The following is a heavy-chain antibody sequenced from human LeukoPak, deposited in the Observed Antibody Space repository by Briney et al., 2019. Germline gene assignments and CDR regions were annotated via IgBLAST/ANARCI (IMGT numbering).Heavy chain of an antibody. CDR2: MYYSGST. D-gene: IGHD3-22*01. V-gene: IGHV4-30-4*01. CDR3: ARPNYYDSRIDP. Sequence: SQTLSLTCTVSGVSISSGDYYWSWIRQPPGKGLEWIGYMYYSGSTYYNPSLKGRVIISLDTSKNRLSLKLSSVTAADTAVYYCARPNYYDSRIDPWGQGTLVTVSS. J-gene: IGHJ5*02. CDR1: GVSISSGDYY.